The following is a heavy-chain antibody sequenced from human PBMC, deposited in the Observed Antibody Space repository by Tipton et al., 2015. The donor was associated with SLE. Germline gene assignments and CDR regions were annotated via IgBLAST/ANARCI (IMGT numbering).Heavy chain of an antibody. V-gene: IGHV4-34*01. CDR2: INHSGST. D-gene: IGHD2-2*03. J-gene: IGHJ3*02. CDR3: ARVAGWIEDAFDI. Sequence: TLSLTCTVSGGSISSHYWSWIRQPPGKWLEWIGEINHSGSTNYNPSLKSRVTISVDTSKNQFSLKLSSVTAADTAVYYCARVAGWIEDAFDIWGQGTMVTVSS. CDR1: GGSISSHY.